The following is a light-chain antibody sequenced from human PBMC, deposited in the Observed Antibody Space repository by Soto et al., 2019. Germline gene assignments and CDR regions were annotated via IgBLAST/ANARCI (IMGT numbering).Light chain of an antibody. CDR3: SAWDDSLNGVL. J-gene: IGLJ2*01. V-gene: IGLV1-44*01. Sequence: QSVVTQTPSASGTPGQTVTISCSGSSSNIGSHVVNWYQQLPGTAPKLLIYTNNQRPSRVPDRFSGSKSGTSASLAISGLQAEDEADYYCSAWDDSLNGVLFGGGTKVTVL. CDR2: TNN. CDR1: SSNIGSHV.